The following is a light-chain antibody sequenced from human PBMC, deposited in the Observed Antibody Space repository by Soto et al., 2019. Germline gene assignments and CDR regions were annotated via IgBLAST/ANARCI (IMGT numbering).Light chain of an antibody. CDR3: SSYAGSNNLDV. Sequence: SVLTQPPSASGSPGQSVTLSCTGTSSDVGGYNYVSWYQQHPGKAPKLMIYEVSKRPSGVPDRFSGSKSGNTASLTVSGLQAEDEADYYCSSYAGSNNLDVFGTGTKLTVL. CDR1: SSDVGGYNY. J-gene: IGLJ1*01. V-gene: IGLV2-8*01. CDR2: EVS.